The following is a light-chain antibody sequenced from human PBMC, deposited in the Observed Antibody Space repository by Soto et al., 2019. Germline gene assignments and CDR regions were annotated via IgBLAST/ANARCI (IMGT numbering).Light chain of an antibody. J-gene: IGKJ5*01. V-gene: IGKV1-9*01. CDR2: IAS. CDR1: QGIRSY. CDR3: QQVNSYPIT. Sequence: DIQLTQSPSFLSASVGDRVTITCGASQGIRSYLAWYQQKPGRAPKLLMYIASTLQTGVPSRFSGSGSGTEFTLTITSLQPEDFATYYCQQVNSYPITFGQGTRLEIK.